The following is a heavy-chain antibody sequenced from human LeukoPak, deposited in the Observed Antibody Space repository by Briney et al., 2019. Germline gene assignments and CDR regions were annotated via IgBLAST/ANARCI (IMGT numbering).Heavy chain of an antibody. CDR3: VREIGNSGNYD. CDR1: GFIISSDY. V-gene: IGHV3-53*01. D-gene: IGHD3-16*01. CDR2: IYRGDAT. J-gene: IGHJ4*02. Sequence: GGSLRLSCAASGFIISSDYMSWVRQAPGKGLEWVSVIYRGDATYYAESVKGRVTISRDSSKNTLYLQMNSLSAEDTAMYYCVREIGNSGNYDWGQGTLVSVSS.